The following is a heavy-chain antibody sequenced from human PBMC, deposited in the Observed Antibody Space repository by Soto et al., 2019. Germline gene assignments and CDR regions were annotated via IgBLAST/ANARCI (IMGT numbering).Heavy chain of an antibody. V-gene: IGHV3-7*05. CDR3: ARDVSPGSRGYYSDAFDI. CDR2: IKGDGSAK. CDR1: GFTFGDYW. Sequence: EVQLVESGGGLVQPGGSLRLSCTASGFTFGDYWMTWVRQAPGKGLEWVANIKGDGSAKSYLDSVRGRFTVSRDNPENSLFLQMKVLRAEDTALYYCARDVSPGSRGYYSDAFDIWGRGTMVTVSS. D-gene: IGHD3-22*01. J-gene: IGHJ3*02.